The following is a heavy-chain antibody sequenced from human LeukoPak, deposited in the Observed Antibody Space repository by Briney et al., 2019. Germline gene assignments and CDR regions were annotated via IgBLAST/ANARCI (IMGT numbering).Heavy chain of an antibody. Sequence: GGSLRLSCAASGFTFSDYYMSWIRQAPGKGLEWVSYIGSSGSSIYYADSVKGRFTISRDNAKNSLYLQMNSLRAEDTAVYYCAREGLYYYDSSGYYAHYWGQGTLVTVSS. V-gene: IGHV3-11*04. D-gene: IGHD3-22*01. CDR3: AREGLYYYDSSGYYAHY. CDR1: GFTFSDYY. CDR2: IGSSGSSI. J-gene: IGHJ4*02.